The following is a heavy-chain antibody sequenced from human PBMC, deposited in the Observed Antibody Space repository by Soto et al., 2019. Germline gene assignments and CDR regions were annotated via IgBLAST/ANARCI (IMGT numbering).Heavy chain of an antibody. V-gene: IGHV3-74*01. CDR3: VRDSHGDY. CDR2: IDHDGST. Sequence: EVQLVESGGGLVQPGGSLRLSCAASGFTFSNYWMHWVRQAPGKGLAWVARIDHDGSTDYAGSVRGRFTVSRDNAENMLYVQMNCLRDDETALYYCVRDSHGDYWGQGPLVTVSS. J-gene: IGHJ4*02. CDR1: GFTFSNYW.